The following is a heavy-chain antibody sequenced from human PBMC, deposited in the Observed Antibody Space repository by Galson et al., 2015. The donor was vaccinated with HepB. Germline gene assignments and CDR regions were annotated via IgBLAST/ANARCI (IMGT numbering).Heavy chain of an antibody. CDR2: ISYDGSNK. D-gene: IGHD3-10*01. CDR1: GFTFSSYA. J-gene: IGHJ4*02. Sequence: SLRLSCAASGFTFSSYAMHWVRQAPGKGLEWVAVISYDGSNKYYADSVKGRFTISRDNSKNTLYLQMNSLRAEDTAVYYCAREGRKGSGSTDYWGQGTLVTVSS. V-gene: IGHV3-30-3*01. CDR3: AREGRKGSGSTDY.